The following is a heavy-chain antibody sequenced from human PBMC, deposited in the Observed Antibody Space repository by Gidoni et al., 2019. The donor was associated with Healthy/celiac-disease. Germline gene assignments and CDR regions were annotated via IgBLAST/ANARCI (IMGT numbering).Heavy chain of an antibody. D-gene: IGHD2-2*01. CDR1: GASFSGYY. CDR2: INHSGST. Sequence: QVQLQQWGAGLLKPSETLFLTCAAYGASFSGYYRRWIRQPPGKGLEWIGEINHSGSTNYNPSLKSRVTISVDTSKNQFSLKLSSVTAADTAVYYCARDRGGCSSTSCYARDWFDPWGQGTLVTVSS. V-gene: IGHV4-34*01. J-gene: IGHJ5*02. CDR3: ARDRGGCSSTSCYARDWFDP.